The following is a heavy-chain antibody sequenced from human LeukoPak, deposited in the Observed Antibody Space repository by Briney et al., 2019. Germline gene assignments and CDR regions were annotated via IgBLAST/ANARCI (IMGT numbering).Heavy chain of an antibody. V-gene: IGHV3-15*01. CDR2: IKSKTDGGTT. D-gene: IGHD2-2*01. Sequence: GGSLRLSCVASEVAFSNYWMSWVRQAPGKGLEWVGRIKSKTDGGTTDYAAPVKGRFTISRDDSKNTLYLQMNSLKTEDTAVYYCTTGVVVVPAAMANDYWGQGTLVTVPS. CDR1: EVAFSNYW. CDR3: TTGVVVVPAAMANDY. J-gene: IGHJ4*02.